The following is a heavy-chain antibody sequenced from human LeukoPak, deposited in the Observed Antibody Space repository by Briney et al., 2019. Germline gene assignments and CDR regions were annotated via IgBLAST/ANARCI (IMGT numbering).Heavy chain of an antibody. D-gene: IGHD3-22*01. J-gene: IGHJ3*02. V-gene: IGHV3-48*03. CDR1: GFTFSSYE. CDR3: AKDHLSGYSFADAFDI. Sequence: PGGSLRLSCAASGFTFSSYEMNWVRQAPGKGLEWVSYISSSGSTIYYADSVKGRFTISRDNSKNTLYLQMNSLRAEDTAVYYCAKDHLSGYSFADAFDIWGQGTMVTVSS. CDR2: ISSSGSTI.